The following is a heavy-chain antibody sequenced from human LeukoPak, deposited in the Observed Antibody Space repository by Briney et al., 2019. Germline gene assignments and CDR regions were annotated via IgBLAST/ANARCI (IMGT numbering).Heavy chain of an antibody. V-gene: IGHV1-2*02. J-gene: IGHJ4*02. CDR1: GYTFTGYY. CDR2: INPNSGGT. Sequence: ASVKVSCKASGYTFTGYYMHWVRQAPGQGLEWMGWINPNSGGTNYAQKFQGRVTMTRDTSISTAYMELSRLRSDDTAVYYCARVGYCTNGACYKGDYWGQGTLVTVSS. CDR3: ARVGYCTNGACYKGDY. D-gene: IGHD2-8*01.